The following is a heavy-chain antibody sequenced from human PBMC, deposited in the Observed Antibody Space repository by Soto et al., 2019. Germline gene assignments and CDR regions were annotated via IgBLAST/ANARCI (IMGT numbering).Heavy chain of an antibody. CDR2: RYYSGST. CDR1: GGSVSSGSHY. CDR3: ARVVTMVQEGVGFDY. D-gene: IGHD3-10*01. V-gene: IGHV4-61*01. Sequence: PSETLSLTCTVSGGSVSSGSHYWSWIRQSPGKGLEWIGYRYYSGSTNYNPSLKSRVTISVDTSKNQFSLKLSSVTAADTAVYYCARVVTMVQEGVGFDYWGQGTLVTVSS. J-gene: IGHJ4*02.